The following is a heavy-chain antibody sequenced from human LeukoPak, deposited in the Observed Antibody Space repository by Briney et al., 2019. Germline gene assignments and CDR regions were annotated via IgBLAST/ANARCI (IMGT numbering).Heavy chain of an antibody. CDR3: AKGYDLDY. D-gene: IGHD5-12*01. CDR1: GFTFSSYG. J-gene: IGHJ4*02. V-gene: IGHV3-30*18. CDR2: ISYDGSNK. Sequence: GWSLRLSCAASGFTFSSYGMHWVRQAPGKGLEWVAVISYDGSNKYYADSVKGRFTISRDNSKNTLYLQMNSLRAEDTAVYYCAKGYDLDYWGQGTLVTVSS.